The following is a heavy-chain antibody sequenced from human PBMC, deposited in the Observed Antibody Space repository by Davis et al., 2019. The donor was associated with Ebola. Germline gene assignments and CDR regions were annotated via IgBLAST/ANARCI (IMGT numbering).Heavy chain of an antibody. CDR1: GGSISSSSYY. CDR2: IYYSGST. V-gene: IGHV4-61*01. D-gene: IGHD6-19*01. CDR3: ARRDGSSGWYNYYGMDV. J-gene: IGHJ6*02. Sequence: SETLSLTCTVPGGSISSSSYYWSWIRQPPGKGLEWIGYIYYSGSTNYNPSLKSRVTISVDTSKNQFSLKLSSVTAADTAVYYCARRDGSSGWYNYYGMDVWGQGTTVTVSS.